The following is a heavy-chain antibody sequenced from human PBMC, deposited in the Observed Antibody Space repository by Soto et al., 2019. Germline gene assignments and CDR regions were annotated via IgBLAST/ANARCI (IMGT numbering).Heavy chain of an antibody. V-gene: IGHV3-21*01. CDR2: ISSSSSYI. D-gene: IGHD6-13*01. CDR3: ARDLLRIAAAGYNWFDP. J-gene: IGHJ5*02. CDR1: GFTFSSYS. Sequence: GGSLRLSCAASGFTFSSYSMNWVRQAPGKGLELVSSISSSSSYIYYADSVKGRFTISRDNAKNSLYLQMNSLRAEDTAVYYCARDLLRIAAAGYNWFDPWGQGTLVTVSS.